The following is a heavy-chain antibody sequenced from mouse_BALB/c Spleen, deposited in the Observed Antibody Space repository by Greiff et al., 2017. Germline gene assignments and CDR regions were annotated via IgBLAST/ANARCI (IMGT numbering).Heavy chain of an antibody. CDR3: AREIGLGITTDDY. J-gene: IGHJ2*01. CDR2: INPYNDGT. V-gene: IGHV1-14*01. D-gene: IGHD1-1*01. CDR1: GYTFTSYV. Sequence: VQLQQSGPELVKPGASVKMSCKASGYTFTSYVMHWVKQKPGQGLEWIGYINPYNDGTKYNEKFKGKATLTSDKSSSTAYMELSSLTSEDSAVYYCAREIGLGITTDDYWGQGTTLTVSS.